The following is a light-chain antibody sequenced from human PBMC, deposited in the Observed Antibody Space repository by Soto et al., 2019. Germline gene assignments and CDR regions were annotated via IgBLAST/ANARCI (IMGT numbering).Light chain of an antibody. CDR1: QSVSSNY. Sequence: EIVLTQSPATLSLSPGERATLSFRSSQSVSSNYLGWYQQKPGQPPRLLIYGTSTRAPGTPDRFSASGAGTDFTLTISRLEPEDFAVYYCQQYSSPPLTFGPGTKLDIK. CDR2: GTS. V-gene: IGKV3-20*01. J-gene: IGKJ5*01. CDR3: QQYSSPPLT.